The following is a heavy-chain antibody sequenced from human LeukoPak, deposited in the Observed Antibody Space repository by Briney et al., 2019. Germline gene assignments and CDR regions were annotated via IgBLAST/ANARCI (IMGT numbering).Heavy chain of an antibody. D-gene: IGHD1-26*01. CDR2: ISYDGSNK. J-gene: IGHJ4*02. CDR3: ARDRVGATDYFDY. Sequence: GGSLRLSCAASGFTFSSYAMHWVRQAPGKGLEWVAVISYDGSNKYYADPVKGRFTISRDNSKNTLYLQMNSLRAEDTAVYYCARDRVGATDYFDYWGQGTLVTVSS. V-gene: IGHV3-30-3*01. CDR1: GFTFSSYA.